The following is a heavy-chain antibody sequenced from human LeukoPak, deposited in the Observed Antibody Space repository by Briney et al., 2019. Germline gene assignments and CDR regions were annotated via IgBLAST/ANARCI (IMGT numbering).Heavy chain of an antibody. CDR3: ARGSSGWHGPLDY. CDR2: IHYSGST. D-gene: IGHD6-19*01. J-gene: IGHJ4*02. V-gene: IGHV4-59*01. Sequence: SETLSLTCTVSGGSISSYYWSWIRQPPGKGLEWIGYIHYSGSTNYNSSLKSRVTISVDMSKNRFSLKLSSVTAADTAVYYCARGSSGWHGPLDYWGQGTLATVSS. CDR1: GGSISSYY.